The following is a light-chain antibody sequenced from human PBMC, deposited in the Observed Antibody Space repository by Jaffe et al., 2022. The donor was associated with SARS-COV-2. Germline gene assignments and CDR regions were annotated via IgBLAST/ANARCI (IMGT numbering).Light chain of an antibody. CDR2: EDN. CDR3: ATWDSSLCVTV. J-gene: IGLJ7*01. V-gene: IGLV1-51*02. CDR1: SSNIGNNY. Sequence: QSVLTQPPSVSAAPGQKVTISCSGSSSNIGNNYVSWYQQFPGTAPKLLMFEDNKRPSGIPDRFSGSKSGTSATLGITGLQTGDEADYYCATWDSSLCVTVFGGGTQLTVL.